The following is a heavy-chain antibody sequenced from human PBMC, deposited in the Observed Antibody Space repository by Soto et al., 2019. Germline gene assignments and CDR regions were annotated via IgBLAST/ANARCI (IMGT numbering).Heavy chain of an antibody. CDR3: ARDRNGDYGDAFDI. D-gene: IGHD4-17*01. J-gene: IGHJ3*02. CDR2: IKQDGSEK. CDR1: GFTFSSYW. V-gene: IGHV3-7*01. Sequence: GGFLRLSCAASGFTFSSYWMSWVRQAPGKGLEWVANIKQDGSEKYYVDSVKGRFTISRDNAKNSLYLQMNSLRAEDTAVYYCARDRNGDYGDAFDIWGQGTMVTVSS.